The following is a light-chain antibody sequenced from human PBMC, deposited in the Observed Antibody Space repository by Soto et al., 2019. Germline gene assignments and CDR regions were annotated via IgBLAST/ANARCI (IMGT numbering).Light chain of an antibody. CDR3: QQRSSWPIT. Sequence: EIMLTQAPGTLSLSPGDRATPSCRASQSVSGSYLAWYQQKPGQAPRLLIYDASSRATGIPDRFSGSGSGTDFTLTINSLEPEDFAVYYCQQRSSWPITFGQGTRLEIK. V-gene: IGKV3D-20*02. J-gene: IGKJ5*01. CDR1: QSVSGSY. CDR2: DAS.